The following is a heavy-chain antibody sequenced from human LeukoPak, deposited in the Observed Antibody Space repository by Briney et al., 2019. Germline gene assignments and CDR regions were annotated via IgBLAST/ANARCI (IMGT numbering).Heavy chain of an antibody. CDR2: ISGSGGST. Sequence: PGGSLRLSCAASGFTFSSYAMSWVRQAPGKGLEWVSAISGSGGSTYYADSVKGRFTISRDNSKNTLYLQMNSLRAEDTAVYYCAKGEDYYDSSGPLDYWGQGTLVTVSS. J-gene: IGHJ4*02. D-gene: IGHD3-22*01. CDR1: GFTFSSYA. V-gene: IGHV3-23*01. CDR3: AKGEDYYDSSGPLDY.